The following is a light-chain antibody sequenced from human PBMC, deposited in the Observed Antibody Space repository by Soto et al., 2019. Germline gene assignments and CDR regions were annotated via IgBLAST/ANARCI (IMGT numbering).Light chain of an antibody. J-gene: IGKJ4*01. CDR3: QQYGSSPRLT. CDR1: QSVSSSY. CDR2: GAS. Sequence: EIVLTQSPGTLSLSPGERATLSCRASQSVSSSYLAWYQQKPGQAPRLLIYGASSRATGIPDRFSGSGPGTDFTLTISRLEPEDFAVYYCQQYGSSPRLTFGGGTKVDI. V-gene: IGKV3-20*01.